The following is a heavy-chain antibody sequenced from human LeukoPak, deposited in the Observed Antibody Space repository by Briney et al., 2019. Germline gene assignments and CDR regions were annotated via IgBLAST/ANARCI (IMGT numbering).Heavy chain of an antibody. CDR1: GFTFSSYA. V-gene: IGHV3-30*04. D-gene: IGHD3-10*01. J-gene: IGHJ4*02. Sequence: GGSLRLSCAASGFTFSSYAMHWVRQAPGKGLEWVAVISYDGSNKYYADSVKGRFTISRDNSKNTLYLQMNSLRAEDTAVYYCAKDPHYYGSGSYYSHFDYWGQGTLVTVSS. CDR2: ISYDGSNK. CDR3: AKDPHYYGSGSYYSHFDY.